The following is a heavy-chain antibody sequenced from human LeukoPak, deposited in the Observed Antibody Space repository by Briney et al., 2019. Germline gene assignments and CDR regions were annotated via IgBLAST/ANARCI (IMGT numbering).Heavy chain of an antibody. CDR2: ISGYNGNT. Sequence: GASVKVSCKASGYTFTGHYMHWVRQAPGLGLEWMGWISGYNGNTNYAQKLQGRVTMTTDTSTSTAYMELRSLRSDDTAVYYCARDLLLGVAFDYWGQGTLVTVSS. J-gene: IGHJ4*02. CDR3: ARDLLLGVAFDY. D-gene: IGHD3-3*01. CDR1: GYTFTGHY. V-gene: IGHV1-18*04.